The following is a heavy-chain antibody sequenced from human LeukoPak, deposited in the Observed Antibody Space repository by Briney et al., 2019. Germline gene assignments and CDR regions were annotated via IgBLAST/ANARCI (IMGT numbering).Heavy chain of an antibody. CDR2: ISSSGSTI. V-gene: IGHV3-48*03. D-gene: IGHD5-12*01. CDR1: GFTFSSYE. CDR3: ARDSFRVATITFYYYYYMDV. Sequence: GGSLRLSCAASGFTFSSYEMNWVRQAPGKGLEWVSYISSSGSTIYYADSVKGRFTISRDNAKNSLYLQMNSLRAEDTAVYYCARDSFRVATITFYYYYYMDVWGKGTTVTVSS. J-gene: IGHJ6*03.